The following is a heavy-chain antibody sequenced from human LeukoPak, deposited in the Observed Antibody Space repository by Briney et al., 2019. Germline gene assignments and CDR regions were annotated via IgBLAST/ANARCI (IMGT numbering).Heavy chain of an antibody. CDR3: AKAYSYGSGYFYSHFDH. V-gene: IGHV3-23*01. CDR1: GFTFSDYA. Sequence: GGSLRLSCVASGFTFSDYAMTWLRQAPGKGPEWVSTTSATGDRTHYADSVKGRFSMSRDNSKSGLYLDLSSLRAEDTAIYYCAKAYSYGSGYFYSHFDHWGQGTLVTVSS. D-gene: IGHD3-10*01. CDR2: TSATGDRT. J-gene: IGHJ4*02.